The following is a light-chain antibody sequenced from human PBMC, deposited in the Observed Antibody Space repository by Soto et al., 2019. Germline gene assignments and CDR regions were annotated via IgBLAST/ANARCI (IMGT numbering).Light chain of an antibody. Sequence: DIVMTQSPDSLAVSLGERATIHCKSSQSVLYSAKNKNFLTWYQQKPGQPPKLLIYWASTRESGVPDRFTGSASGTDFTLTINSLQAEDVAVYYCQQHYITPITFGQGTRLEIK. CDR3: QQHYITPIT. V-gene: IGKV4-1*01. J-gene: IGKJ5*01. CDR2: WAS. CDR1: QSVLYSAKNKNF.